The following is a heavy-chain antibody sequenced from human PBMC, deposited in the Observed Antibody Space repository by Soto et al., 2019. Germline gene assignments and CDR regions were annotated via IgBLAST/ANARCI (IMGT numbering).Heavy chain of an antibody. CDR1: GIIFEAHA. J-gene: IGHJ6*02. Sequence: QEVLVESGGGVVRPGNYLRLSCVTSGIIFEAHAFHWVRQAPGKGLKWVALIWYGGTTYYEDSVQGRFSISRDNSRKTVFLQMNHLRPDDSGVYYCVRVRNNADKRLDVWGQGTTVSVSS. CDR2: IWYGGTT. V-gene: IGHV3-33*01. CDR3: VRVRNNADKRLDV. D-gene: IGHD2-8*01.